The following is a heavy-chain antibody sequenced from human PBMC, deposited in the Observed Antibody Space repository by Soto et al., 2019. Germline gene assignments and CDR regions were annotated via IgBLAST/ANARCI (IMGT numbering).Heavy chain of an antibody. D-gene: IGHD1-26*01. CDR1: GYTFTSYG. CDR3: ARDLGSARKEYYIDY. V-gene: IGHV1-18*01. J-gene: IGHJ4*02. CDR2: ISAYNGNT. Sequence: ASVKVSCKASGYTFTSYGISWVRQAPGQGLEWMGWISAYNGNTKYAQKLQGRVTMTTDTSTSTAYMELRSLRSDDTAVYYCARDLGSARKEYYIDYWGQGTLVTVSS.